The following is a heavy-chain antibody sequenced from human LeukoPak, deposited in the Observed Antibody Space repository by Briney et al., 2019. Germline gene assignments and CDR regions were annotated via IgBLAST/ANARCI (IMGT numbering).Heavy chain of an antibody. CDR3: VRGDDYIFDY. CDR2: ISHSGAT. D-gene: IGHD4-11*01. J-gene: IGHJ4*02. Sequence: SETLSLTCAVSGDSITSAYWWSWVRQSPGKGLEWIGEISHSGATNHNPSLKSQVTMSIDTSKNQLFLRVNSVTTADAAVYYCVRGDDYIFDYWGQGTLVTVSS. V-gene: IGHV4-4*02. CDR1: GDSITSAYW.